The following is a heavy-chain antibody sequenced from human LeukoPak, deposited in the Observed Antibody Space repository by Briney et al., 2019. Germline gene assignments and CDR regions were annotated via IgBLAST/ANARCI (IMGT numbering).Heavy chain of an antibody. Sequence: ASVKVSCKASGYTFTSYGISWVRQAPGQGLEWMGWISAYNGNTNYAQKLQGRVTMTTDTSTSTAYMELRSLRSDDTAVYYCARSSDFWSGYYYYYGMDVWGQGTTVTVSS. D-gene: IGHD3-3*01. CDR2: ISAYNGNT. CDR3: ARSSDFWSGYYYYYGMDV. J-gene: IGHJ6*02. V-gene: IGHV1-18*01. CDR1: GYTFTSYG.